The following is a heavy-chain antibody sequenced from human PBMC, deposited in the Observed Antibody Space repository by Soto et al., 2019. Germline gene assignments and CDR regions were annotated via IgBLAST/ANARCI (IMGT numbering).Heavy chain of an antibody. D-gene: IGHD2-21*01. V-gene: IGHV3-33*01. CDR1: GFTFSSNG. CDR3: ARWGYYKKLDY. J-gene: IGHJ4*02. Sequence: PGGSLRLSCAASGFTFSSNGMHWVRQAPGKGLEWVAVIWYDGSEQYYAESVKGRFTISRGNSRNTLYLQMNSLRAEDTATYYCARWGYYKKLDYWGQGISVTVSS. CDR2: IWYDGSEQ.